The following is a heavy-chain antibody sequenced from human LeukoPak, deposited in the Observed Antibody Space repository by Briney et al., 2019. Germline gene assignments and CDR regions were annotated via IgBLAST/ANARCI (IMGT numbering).Heavy chain of an antibody. CDR3: GVPQWELLN. D-gene: IGHD1-26*01. CDR2: IGGSGGNT. CDR1: GFSFTYA. V-gene: IGHV3-23*01. J-gene: IGHJ4*02. Sequence: GGSLRLSCVASGFSFTYAWMSWVRQAPGKGLEWVSAIGGSGGNTYYADSVKGRFTISRDNSKNTLYLQMNSLRAEDTAVYYCGVPQWELLNWGQGTLVTVS.